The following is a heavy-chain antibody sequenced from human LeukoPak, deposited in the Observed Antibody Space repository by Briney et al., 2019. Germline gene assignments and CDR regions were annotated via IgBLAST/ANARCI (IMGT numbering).Heavy chain of an antibody. V-gene: IGHV1-3*01. D-gene: IGHD6-13*01. CDR2: INADNGNT. J-gene: IGHJ1*01. Sequence: ASVKVSCTASRYTFTIYAIHWVRQAPGQRLEWMGWINADNGNTKYSQKFQGRVTITRDTSASTAYMELSSLRSEDTAVYYCAWGCSWYYKHWGQGTLVTVSS. CDR1: RYTFTIYA. CDR3: AWGCSWYYKH.